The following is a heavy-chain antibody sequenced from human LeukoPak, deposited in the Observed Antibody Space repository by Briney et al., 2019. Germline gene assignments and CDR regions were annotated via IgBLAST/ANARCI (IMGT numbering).Heavy chain of an antibody. D-gene: IGHD6-6*01. J-gene: IGHJ4*02. CDR1: GGSISSYY. Sequence: PSETLPLTCTVSGGSISSYYWSWIRQPPGKGLEWIGYIYYSGSTNYNPSLKSRVTISVDTSKNQFSLKLSSVTAADTAVYYCAGSSSSGSEDYWGQGTLVTVSS. CDR3: AGSSSSGSEDY. CDR2: IYYSGST. V-gene: IGHV4-59*08.